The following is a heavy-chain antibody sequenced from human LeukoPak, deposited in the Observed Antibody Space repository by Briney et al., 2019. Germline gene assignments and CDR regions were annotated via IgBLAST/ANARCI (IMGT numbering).Heavy chain of an antibody. CDR3: ARASARYDSSGYYYAY. D-gene: IGHD3-22*01. CDR1: GFTFGSCW. Sequence: GGSLRLSCAASGFTFGSCWMNWVRQTPGKGLEWVANINQDGSQKFYVDSVKGRFTISRDNAKNSLYLQMNSLRAEDTAVYYCARASARYDSSGYYYAYWGQGTLVTVSS. J-gene: IGHJ4*02. CDR2: INQDGSQK. V-gene: IGHV3-7*01.